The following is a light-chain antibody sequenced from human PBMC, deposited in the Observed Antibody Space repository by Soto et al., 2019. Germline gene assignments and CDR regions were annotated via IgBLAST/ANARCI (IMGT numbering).Light chain of an antibody. J-gene: IGLJ2*01. V-gene: IGLV2-23*03. Sequence: QSALTQPASVSGSPGQSITISCTGTSSDAGSYNLVSWYQQHPGKAPKLMIYEGSKRPSGVSHRFSGYKSGNTASLTISGLQAEDEADYYCCSYAGSSTFVVFGGGTKLTVL. CDR2: EGS. CDR3: CSYAGSSTFVV. CDR1: SSDAGSYNL.